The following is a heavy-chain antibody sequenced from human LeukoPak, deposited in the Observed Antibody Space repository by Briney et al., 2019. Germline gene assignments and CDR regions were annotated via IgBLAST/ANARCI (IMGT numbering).Heavy chain of an antibody. D-gene: IGHD5-12*01. CDR2: IYHSGST. CDR3: ARDRGGYDFDY. J-gene: IGHJ4*02. Sequence: SSETLSLTCAVYGESFSGYYWTWIRQPPGKGLEWIGSIYHSGSTYYNPSLKSRVTISVDTSKNQFSLKLSSVTAADTAVYYCARDRGGYDFDYWGQGTLVTVSS. CDR1: GESFSGYY. V-gene: IGHV4-34*01.